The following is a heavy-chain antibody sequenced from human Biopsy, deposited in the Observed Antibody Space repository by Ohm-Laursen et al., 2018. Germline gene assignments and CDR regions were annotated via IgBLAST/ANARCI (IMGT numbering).Heavy chain of an antibody. CDR2: IYTIGDT. Sequence: TLSLTWTVSGASMTGYFWTWVRQPAGKGLEWIGHIYTIGDTTYNPSLESRVTMSLDTSKNQFSLKMTSLTAADTAVYFCAREDEGLLRALDLWGQGTMVTVSS. D-gene: IGHD3-3*01. J-gene: IGHJ3*01. CDR1: GASMTGYF. CDR3: AREDEGLLRALDL. V-gene: IGHV4-4*07.